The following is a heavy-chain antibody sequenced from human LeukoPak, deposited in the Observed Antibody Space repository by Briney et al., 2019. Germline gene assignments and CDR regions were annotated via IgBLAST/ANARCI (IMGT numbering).Heavy chain of an antibody. D-gene: IGHD5-24*01. Sequence: GGSLRLSCAASGFTFISYDMPWVRQPTGKGLEWVSTIGTAGDTYYPGSVKGRFTISRENAKNSLYLQMNSLRAGDTAVYYCARSRDGYNLWYFDLWGRGTLVTVSS. V-gene: IGHV3-13*01. J-gene: IGHJ2*01. CDR1: GFTFISYD. CDR3: ARSRDGYNLWYFDL. CDR2: IGTAGDT.